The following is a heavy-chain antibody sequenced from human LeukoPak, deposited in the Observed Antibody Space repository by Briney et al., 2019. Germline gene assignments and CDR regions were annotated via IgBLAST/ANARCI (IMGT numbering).Heavy chain of an antibody. CDR3: ARRSGSYSLYDYYYYYMDV. CDR2: ISANNGNT. V-gene: IGHV1-18*01. D-gene: IGHD1-26*01. Sequence: ASVKVSCKASGYTFTSYGISWVRQAPGQGLEWMGWISANNGNTNYAQKLQGRVTMTTDTSTSTAYMELRSLRSDDTAVYYCARRSGSYSLYDYYYYYMDVWGKGTTVTVSS. CDR1: GYTFTSYG. J-gene: IGHJ6*03.